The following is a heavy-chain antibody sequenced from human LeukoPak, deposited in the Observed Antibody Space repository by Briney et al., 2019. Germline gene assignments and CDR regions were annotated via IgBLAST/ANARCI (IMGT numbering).Heavy chain of an antibody. Sequence: GGSLRLSCAASGFTFSSYAMSWVRQAPGKGLERVSAISGSGGSTYYADSVKGRFTISRDNSKNTLYLQMNSLRAEDTAVYHCAIGGLTMIVVVMRYWGQGTPVTVSS. J-gene: IGHJ4*02. D-gene: IGHD3-22*01. CDR3: AIGGLTMIVVVMRY. CDR2: ISGSGGST. V-gene: IGHV3-23*01. CDR1: GFTFSSYA.